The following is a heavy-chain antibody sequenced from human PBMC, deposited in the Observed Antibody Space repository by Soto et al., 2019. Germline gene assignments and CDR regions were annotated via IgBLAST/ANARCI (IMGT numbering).Heavy chain of an antibody. Sequence: PGGSLRLSCAASVFTFSRYGMLWVRQAPGKGLEWVAVISYDGSNKYYADSVKGRFTISRDNSKNTLYLQMNSLRAEDTAVYYCAKDMVYYDSSGIFDYWGQGTLVTVSS. V-gene: IGHV3-30*18. J-gene: IGHJ4*02. D-gene: IGHD3-22*01. CDR3: AKDMVYYDSSGIFDY. CDR1: VFTFSRYG. CDR2: ISYDGSNK.